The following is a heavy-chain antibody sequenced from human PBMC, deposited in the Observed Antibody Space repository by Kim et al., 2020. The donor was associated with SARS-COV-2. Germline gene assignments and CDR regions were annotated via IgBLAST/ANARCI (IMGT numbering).Heavy chain of an antibody. CDR3: AKEEDSSSWGVFDY. CDR1: GFTFSSYG. J-gene: IGHJ4*02. D-gene: IGHD6-13*01. Sequence: GGSLRLSCAASGFTFSSYGMHWVRQAPGKGLEWVAVISYDGSNKYYADSVKGRFTISRDNSKNTLYLQMNSLRAEDTAVYYCAKEEDSSSWGVFDYWGQG. CDR2: ISYDGSNK. V-gene: IGHV3-30*18.